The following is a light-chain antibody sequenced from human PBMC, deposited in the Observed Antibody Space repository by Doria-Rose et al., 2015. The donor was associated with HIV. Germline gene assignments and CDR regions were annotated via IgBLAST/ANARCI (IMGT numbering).Light chain of an antibody. Sequence: TQSPGTLSLSPWERATLSCRASQSFSSTYLAWYQQKPGQAPSLLIYDGSTRATGIPDRFSASGSVTDFTLTINRLEPEDFALYYCHQYGTSWTFGQGTKVEI. V-gene: IGKV3-20*01. CDR3: HQYGTSWT. J-gene: IGKJ1*01. CDR2: DGS. CDR1: QSFSSTY.